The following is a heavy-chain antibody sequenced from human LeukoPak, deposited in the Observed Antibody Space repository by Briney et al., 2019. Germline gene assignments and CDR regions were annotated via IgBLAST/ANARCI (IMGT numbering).Heavy chain of an antibody. CDR1: GFTFTSYS. Sequence: PGGSLRLSCAASGFTFTSYSMHWVRQAPGKGPEWVAAVSRDGSETHYADSVKGRFTLSSESSRNTVYFQLNKLRVEDTGIYYCARASWVSSTDAVRWGQGTLVTVSS. J-gene: IGHJ4*02. CDR2: VSRDGSET. D-gene: IGHD3-16*01. V-gene: IGHV3-30*07. CDR3: ARASWVSSTDAVR.